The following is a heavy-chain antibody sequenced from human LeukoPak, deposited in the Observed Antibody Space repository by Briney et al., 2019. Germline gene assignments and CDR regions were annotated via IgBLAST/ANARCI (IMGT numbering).Heavy chain of an antibody. CDR2: VYDNGNT. V-gene: IGHV4-59*11. CDR3: ARVFRGVVTSNWFDP. D-gene: IGHD2-21*02. CDR1: GGSINGHY. J-gene: IGHJ5*02. Sequence: PSETLSLTCTVSGGSINGHYWTWLRQPPGKGLEWIGFVYDNGNTNYNSSLQSRVTMSVDTSTNQLSLKMSSVTTADTAIYYCARVFRGVVTSNWFDPWGQGTLVTVSS.